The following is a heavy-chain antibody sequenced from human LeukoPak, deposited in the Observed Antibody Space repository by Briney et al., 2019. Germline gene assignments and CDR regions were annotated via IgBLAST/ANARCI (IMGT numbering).Heavy chain of an antibody. CDR1: GGSISSSSYY. V-gene: IGHV4-39*01. D-gene: IGHD3-10*01. J-gene: IGHJ4*02. CDR2: IYYSGST. CDR3: ARGSNMVRGVIRY. Sequence: SETLSLTCTVSGGSISSSSYYWGWIRQPPGKGLEWIVSIYYSGSTYYNPSLKSRVTISVDTSKNQFSLKLSSVTAAATAVYYCARGSNMVRGVIRYWGQGTLVTVSS.